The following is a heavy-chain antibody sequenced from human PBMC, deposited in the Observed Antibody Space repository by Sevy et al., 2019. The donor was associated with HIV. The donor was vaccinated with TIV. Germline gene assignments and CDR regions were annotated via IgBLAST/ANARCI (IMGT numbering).Heavy chain of an antibody. Sequence: GGSLRLSCAASGFTLSDYYMSWIGQAPGKGLEWVSYISSSGSTIYYADSVKGRFTISRDNAKNSLYLQMNSLRAEDTAVYYCARRWFGRWLQSVPYFDYWGQGSLVTVSS. D-gene: IGHD3-16*01. CDR3: ARRWFGRWLQSVPYFDY. CDR2: ISSSGSTI. J-gene: IGHJ4*02. V-gene: IGHV3-11*01. CDR1: GFTLSDYY.